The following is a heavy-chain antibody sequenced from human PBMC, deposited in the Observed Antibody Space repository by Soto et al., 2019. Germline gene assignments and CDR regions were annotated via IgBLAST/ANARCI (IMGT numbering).Heavy chain of an antibody. J-gene: IGHJ4*02. D-gene: IGHD2-8*02. CDR3: AKEQTTGAHYALDY. Sequence: GSLRLSCEASGFIFSSYAMNWVRQAPGKGLQWVSSITGSGDYTSYIASVKGRFTISRDNSKNTPYLQMNSLRAEDTAVYFCAKEQTTGAHYALDYWSQGTLVTVSS. V-gene: IGHV3-23*01. CDR2: ITGSGDYT. CDR1: GFIFSSYA.